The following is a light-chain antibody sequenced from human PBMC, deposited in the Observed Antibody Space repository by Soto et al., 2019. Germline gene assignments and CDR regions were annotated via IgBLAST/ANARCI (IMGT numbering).Light chain of an antibody. CDR1: QGISSY. CDR2: AAS. Sequence: IHLTQSPSSLSASVGDRVTIACRASQGISSYLAWYQQKPGKAPQLLIYAASTLQSGVPSRFSGSGSGTDFPLTISSLQPEDFVTYYCQQLKSSPFTFGPGTKVDIK. CDR3: QQLKSSPFT. J-gene: IGKJ3*01. V-gene: IGKV1-9*01.